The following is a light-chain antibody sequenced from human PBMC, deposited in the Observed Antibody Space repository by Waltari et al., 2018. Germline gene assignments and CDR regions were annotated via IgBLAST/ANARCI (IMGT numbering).Light chain of an antibody. Sequence: EIVLTQSPDTLSLSPGERANLSCRASQTLSSSYLAWYQQKPGQAPRLLIYRTSSRATGIPDRFSGSGSGTDFSLTINRLEPEDSAVYYCQQYGSPLWSFGQGTKVEIK. V-gene: IGKV3-20*01. CDR2: RTS. J-gene: IGKJ1*01. CDR1: QTLSSSY. CDR3: QQYGSPLWS.